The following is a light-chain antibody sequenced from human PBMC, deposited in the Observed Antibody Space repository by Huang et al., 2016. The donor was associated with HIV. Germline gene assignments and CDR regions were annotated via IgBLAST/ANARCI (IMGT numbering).Light chain of an antibody. CDR1: QRVSRY. V-gene: IGKV3-11*01. CDR3: QQRSNWPPRLT. CDR2: DAS. Sequence: EIVLTQSPATLSLSPGARATLSCRASQRVSRYLAWYQQKPGQAPRLLIYDASNRATGIPARFSGSGSGTDFTLTISSLEPEDFAVYYCQQRSNWPPRLTFGGGTKVEIK. J-gene: IGKJ4*01.